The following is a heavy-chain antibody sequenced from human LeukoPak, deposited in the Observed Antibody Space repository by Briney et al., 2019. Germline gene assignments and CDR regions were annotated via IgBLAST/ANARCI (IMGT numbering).Heavy chain of an antibody. Sequence: VGSLRLSCAASGFTFSSYWMHWVRQAPGKGLVWVSRIASDGSTVYADSVKGRFTISRDNAKDTVYPQMNSLRVEDTAVYYCIGSGGWPGYWGQGTLVTVSS. J-gene: IGHJ4*02. CDR1: GFTFSSYW. CDR3: IGSGGWPGY. CDR2: IASDGST. V-gene: IGHV3-74*01. D-gene: IGHD1-26*01.